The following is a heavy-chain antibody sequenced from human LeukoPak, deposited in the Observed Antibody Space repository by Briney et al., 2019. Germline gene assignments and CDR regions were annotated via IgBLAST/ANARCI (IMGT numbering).Heavy chain of an antibody. CDR1: GFTFSSYG. J-gene: IGHJ5*02. D-gene: IGHD6-13*01. Sequence: GVSLRLSCAASGFTFSSYGMHWVRQAPGKGLEWVAVIWYDGSNKYYADSVKGRFTISRDNSKNTLYLQMNSLRAEDTAVYYCAKDYPPYSSSWANWFDPWGQGTLVTVSS. V-gene: IGHV3-33*06. CDR3: AKDYPPYSSSWANWFDP. CDR2: IWYDGSNK.